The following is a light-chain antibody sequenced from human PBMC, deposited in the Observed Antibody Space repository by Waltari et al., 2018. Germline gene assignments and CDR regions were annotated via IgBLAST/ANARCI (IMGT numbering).Light chain of an antibody. CDR1: QSISSY. CDR3: QQSYSTPKT. V-gene: IGKV1-39*01. Sequence: DIQMTQSPSSLSASVGDSVPITCRASQSISSYLNWYHQKPGEAPKLLIYAASSLQSGVPSRFSGSGSGTDFTLTISSLQPEDFATYYCQQSYSTPKTFGQGTKVEIK. J-gene: IGKJ1*01. CDR2: AAS.